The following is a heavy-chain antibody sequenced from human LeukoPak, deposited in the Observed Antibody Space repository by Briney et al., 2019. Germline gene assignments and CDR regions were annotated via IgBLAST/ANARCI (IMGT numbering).Heavy chain of an antibody. D-gene: IGHD3-3*01. CDR1: GFIFSNVW. CDR2: IKQDGSQS. J-gene: IGHJ5*02. CDR3: ATEGSGRSLAP. Sequence: GGSLRLSCAASGFIFSNVWMSWVRQAPGKGLEWVANIKQDGSQSYYVDSVQGRFTISRDTARNSLHLQINSLRAEDTAMYYCATEGSGRSLAPWGQGTLVTVSS. V-gene: IGHV3-7*01.